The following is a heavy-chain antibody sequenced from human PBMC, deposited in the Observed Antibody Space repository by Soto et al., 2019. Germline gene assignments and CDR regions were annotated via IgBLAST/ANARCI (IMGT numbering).Heavy chain of an antibody. CDR2: IYYSGST. V-gene: IGHV4-30-4*01. D-gene: IGHD3-22*01. CDR3: ARVIWYYYDTNFNWFDP. J-gene: IGHJ5*02. Sequence: SSETLSLTCTVSGGSISSGDYYWSWIRQPPGKGLEWIGYIYYSGSTYYNPSLKGRVTISVDTSKNQFSLKLSSVTAADTAVYYCARVIWYYYDTNFNWFDPWGQGTLVTVSS. CDR1: GGSISSGDYY.